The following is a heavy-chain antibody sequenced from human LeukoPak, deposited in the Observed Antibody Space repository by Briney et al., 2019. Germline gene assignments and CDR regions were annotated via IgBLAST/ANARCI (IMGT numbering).Heavy chain of an antibody. D-gene: IGHD6-13*01. CDR3: LLGGSSPIDY. Sequence: GGSLRLSCAASGFTFSSYSMNWVRQAPGKGLEWVSSISSSSSYIYYADPVKGRFTISRDNAKNSLYLQMNSLRAEDTAVYYCLLGGSSPIDYWGQGTLVTVSS. J-gene: IGHJ4*02. CDR1: GFTFSSYS. CDR2: ISSSSSYI. V-gene: IGHV3-21*01.